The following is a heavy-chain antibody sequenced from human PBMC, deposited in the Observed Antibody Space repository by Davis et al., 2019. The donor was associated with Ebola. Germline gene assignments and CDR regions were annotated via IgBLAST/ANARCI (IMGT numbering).Heavy chain of an antibody. V-gene: IGHV3-74*01. Sequence: GESLKISCAASGFTFSHYWMHWVRRVPGKGLLWVSRINADGSDTDYADSVKGRFTISRDNAKNTLFLQMNSLTADDTAVYYWARDCCGEAFDYWGQGTLVTVSS. CDR3: ARDCCGEAFDY. CDR2: INADGSDT. D-gene: IGHD4-17*01. CDR1: GFTFSHYW. J-gene: IGHJ4*02.